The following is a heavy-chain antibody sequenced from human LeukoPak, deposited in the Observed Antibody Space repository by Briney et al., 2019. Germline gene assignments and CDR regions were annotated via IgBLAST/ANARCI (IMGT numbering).Heavy chain of an antibody. D-gene: IGHD1-26*01. CDR1: GYTFTSYD. CDR3: AGGGGATIGPAFVDY. CDR2: MNPNSGNT. J-gene: IGHJ4*02. Sequence: ASVKVSCKASGYTFTSYDINWVRQATGQGLEWMGWMNPNSGNTGYAQKFQGRVTMTRDTSISTAYMELSRLRSDDTAVYYCAGGGGATIGPAFVDYWGQGTLVTVSS. V-gene: IGHV1-8*01.